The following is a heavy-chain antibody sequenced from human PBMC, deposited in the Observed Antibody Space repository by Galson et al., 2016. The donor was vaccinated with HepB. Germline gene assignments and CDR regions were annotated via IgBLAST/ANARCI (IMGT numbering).Heavy chain of an antibody. CDR3: ARGSVDKPGMDV. D-gene: IGHD3-9*01. V-gene: IGHV3-74*01. Sequence: PPCSASGFTFSSNWNHCLRQAPRKGLLWVSRTNCYGSYTSYAHSLKGRFTISRDNAKNTLYLQLTSLRAEDTAVYYCARGSVDKPGMDVWGQGTTVTVSS. J-gene: IGHJ6*02. CDR2: TNCYGSYT. CDR1: GFTFSSNW.